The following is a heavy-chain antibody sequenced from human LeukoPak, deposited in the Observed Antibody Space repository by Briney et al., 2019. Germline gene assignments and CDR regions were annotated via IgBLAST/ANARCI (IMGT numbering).Heavy chain of an antibody. V-gene: IGHV4-34*01. CDR3: ARGRRFYYYYYMDV. CDR2: INHSGST. Sequence: SETLSLTCADYGGSFSGYYWRWIRQPPGKGLEWIGEINHSGSTNYSPSLKSRVTISVDTSKNQFSLKLSSVTAADTAVYYCARGRRFYYYYYMDVWGKGTTVTVSS. J-gene: IGHJ6*03. D-gene: IGHD1-1*01. CDR1: GGSFSGYY.